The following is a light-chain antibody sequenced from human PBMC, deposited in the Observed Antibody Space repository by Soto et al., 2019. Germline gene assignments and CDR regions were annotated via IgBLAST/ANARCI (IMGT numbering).Light chain of an antibody. Sequence: QSVLTQPPSVSGSPRQRVTISCSGSTSNIGAGYDVHWYQQLPGTAPKLLIYGNINRPSGVPDRFSGSKSGTSASLAITGLQSEDEADYYCQSYDGSLSGSVFGGGTKVTVL. CDR1: TSNIGAGYD. V-gene: IGLV1-40*01. J-gene: IGLJ2*01. CDR2: GNI. CDR3: QSYDGSLSGSV.